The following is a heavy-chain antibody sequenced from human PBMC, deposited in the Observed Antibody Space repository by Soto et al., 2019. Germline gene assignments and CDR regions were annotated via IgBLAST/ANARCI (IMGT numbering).Heavy chain of an antibody. CDR3: ARGGGCSGGSCYPRFGEDYYYYGMDV. CDR2: IIPIFGTA. D-gene: IGHD2-15*01. Sequence: ASVKVSCKASGGTFSSYAISWVRQAPGQGLEWMGGIIPIFGTANYAQKFQGRVTITADESTSTAYMELSSLRSEDTAVYYCARGGGCSGGSCYPRFGEDYYYYGMDVRGQGTTVTVSS. CDR1: GGTFSSYA. V-gene: IGHV1-69*13. J-gene: IGHJ6*02.